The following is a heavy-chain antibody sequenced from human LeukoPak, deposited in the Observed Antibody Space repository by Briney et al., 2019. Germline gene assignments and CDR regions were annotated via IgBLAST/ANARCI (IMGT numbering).Heavy chain of an antibody. CDR2: INAGNGNT. V-gene: IGHV1-3*01. Sequence: GASVKVSCKASGYTFTSYAMHWVRQAPGQRLEWMGWINAGNGNTKYSQKFQGRVTITRDTSASTAYMELSSLRSEDTAVYYCARVRKRYSGSYDPIGYFDLWGRGTLVTVSS. CDR1: GYTFTSYA. J-gene: IGHJ2*01. D-gene: IGHD1-26*01. CDR3: ARVRKRYSGSYDPIGYFDL.